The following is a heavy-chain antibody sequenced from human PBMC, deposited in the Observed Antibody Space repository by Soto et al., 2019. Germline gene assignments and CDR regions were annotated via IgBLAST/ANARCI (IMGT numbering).Heavy chain of an antibody. Sequence: QVQLVQSGAEVKKPGASVKVSCKASGYTFTSYDIYWVRQATGQGLEWMGWMNPNSGNTGYAQKFQGRITMTRNTSITTAYMELSSLRSEDTAVYYCARGPYYYYYMDVWGKGTTVTVSS. CDR1: GYTFTSYD. CDR3: ARGPYYYYYMDV. V-gene: IGHV1-8*01. CDR2: MNPNSGNT. J-gene: IGHJ6*03.